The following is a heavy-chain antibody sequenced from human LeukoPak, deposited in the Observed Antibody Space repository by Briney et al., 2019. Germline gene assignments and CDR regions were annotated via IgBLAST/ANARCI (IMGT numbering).Heavy chain of an antibody. V-gene: IGHV4-59*01. Sequence: SETLSLTCTVSGGSISSYYWSWIRQPPGKGLEWVGYIYYSGSTNYNPSLKSRVTISVDTSKNQFSLKLSSVTAADTAVYYCARYRPNYYDSSGYYDAFDIWGQGTMVTVSS. CDR2: IYYSGST. J-gene: IGHJ3*02. CDR3: ARYRPNYYDSSGYYDAFDI. CDR1: GGSISSYY. D-gene: IGHD3-22*01.